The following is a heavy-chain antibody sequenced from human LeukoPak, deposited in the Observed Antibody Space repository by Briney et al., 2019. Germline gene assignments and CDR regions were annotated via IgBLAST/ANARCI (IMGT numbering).Heavy chain of an antibody. CDR3: ARRVVVPAANNWFDP. V-gene: IGHV4-31*03. CDR2: IYYSGST. Sequence: PSQTLSLTRTVSGGSISSGGYYWSWIRQHPGKGLEWIGYIYYSGSTYYNPSLKSRVTISVDTSKNQFSLKLSSVTAADTAVYYCARRVVVPAANNWFDPWGQGTLVTVSS. J-gene: IGHJ5*02. D-gene: IGHD2-2*01. CDR1: GGSISSGGYY.